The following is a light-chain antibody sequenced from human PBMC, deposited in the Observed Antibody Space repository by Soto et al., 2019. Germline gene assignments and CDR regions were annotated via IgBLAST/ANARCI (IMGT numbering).Light chain of an antibody. CDR3: QEYDGATLIT. CDR1: PCVSSS. V-gene: IGKV3-11*01. CDR2: DAS. J-gene: IGKJ5*01. Sequence: IVLTQSPAAVSLSHGERATLSCRASPCVSSSLAWYQQKPGQAHGLMIYDASNRDIGIPARFSGSGCGTDFALTFSILEPEAFEVYTCQEYDGATLITFGLGTRLEIK.